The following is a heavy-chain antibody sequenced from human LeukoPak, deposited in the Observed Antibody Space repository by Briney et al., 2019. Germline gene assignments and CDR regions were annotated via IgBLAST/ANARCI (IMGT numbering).Heavy chain of an antibody. D-gene: IGHD6-19*01. J-gene: IGHJ4*02. V-gene: IGHV4-59*08. CDR1: GGSIGTYY. Sequence: SETLSLTCSVSGGSIGTYYWSWIRQPPGKGLEWIGYVYYNGNTNYNPSLKSRVTISVDTSKNQFSLKLNSVTAADTAVYFCARRVAVTARYYFDFWGQGILVTVSS. CDR2: VYYNGNT. CDR3: ARRVAVTARYYFDF.